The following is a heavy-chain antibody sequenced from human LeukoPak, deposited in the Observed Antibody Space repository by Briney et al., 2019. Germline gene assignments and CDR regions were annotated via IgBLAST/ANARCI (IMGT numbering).Heavy chain of an antibody. V-gene: IGHV4-4*02. J-gene: IGHJ4*02. CDR2: IYHSGST. Sequence: PSGTLSLTCAVSGGSISSSNWWSWVRQPPGKGLEWIGEIYHSGSTNYNPSLKSRVTISVDKSKNQFSLTLSSVTAADTAVYYCARCGNNVGYQLRYFDYWGQGTLVTVSS. CDR1: GGSISSSNW. D-gene: IGHD2-2*01. CDR3: ARCGNNVGYQLRYFDY.